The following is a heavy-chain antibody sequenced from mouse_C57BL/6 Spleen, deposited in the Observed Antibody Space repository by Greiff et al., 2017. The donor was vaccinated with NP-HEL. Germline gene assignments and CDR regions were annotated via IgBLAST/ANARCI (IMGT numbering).Heavy chain of an antibody. Sequence: VQVVESGPELVKPGASVKISCKASGYTFTDYYINWVKQRPGQGLEWIGWIFPGSGSTYYNEKFKGKATLTVDKSSSTAYMLLSSLTSEDSAVYFCARGSYYDLYYFDYWGQGTTLTVSS. CDR1: GYTFTDYY. V-gene: IGHV1-75*01. CDR3: ARGSYYDLYYFDY. D-gene: IGHD2-12*01. CDR2: IFPGSGST. J-gene: IGHJ2*01.